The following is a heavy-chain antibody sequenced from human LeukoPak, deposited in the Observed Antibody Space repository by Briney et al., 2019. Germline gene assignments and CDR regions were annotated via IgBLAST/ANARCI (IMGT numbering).Heavy chain of an antibody. Sequence: PSETLSLTCTVSGGSISSYYWSWIRQPPGKGLEWIGYIYTSGSTNYNPSLKSRVTISVDTSKNQFSLKLSSVTAADTAVYYCARQVQYERWLLFDYWGQGTLVTVSS. V-gene: IGHV4-4*09. CDR3: ARQVQYERWLLFDY. D-gene: IGHD5-24*01. CDR1: GGSISSYY. CDR2: IYTSGST. J-gene: IGHJ4*02.